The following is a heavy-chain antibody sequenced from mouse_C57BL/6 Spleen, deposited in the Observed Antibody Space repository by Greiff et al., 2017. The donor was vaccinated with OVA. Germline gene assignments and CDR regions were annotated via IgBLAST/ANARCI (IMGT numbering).Heavy chain of an antibody. CDR2: IYPGGGYT. CDR3: ARSKRNPFDY. CDR1: GYTFTNYW. V-gene: IGHV1-63*01. Sequence: QVQLQQSGAELVRPGTSVKMSCKASGYTFTNYWIGWAKQRPGHGLEWIGDIYPGGGYTNYNEKFKGKATLTADKSSSTAYMQFSSLTSEDSAIYYCARSKRNPFDYWGQGTTLTVSS. J-gene: IGHJ2*01.